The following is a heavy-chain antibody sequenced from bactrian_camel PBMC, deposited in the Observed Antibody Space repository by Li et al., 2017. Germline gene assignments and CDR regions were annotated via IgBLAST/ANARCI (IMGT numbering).Heavy chain of an antibody. D-gene: IGHD1*01. V-gene: IGHV3S1*01. CDR1: ESANRNFC. Sequence: QVQLVESGGGSVQAGGSLRLSCEASESANRNFCMAWFRQVPGKEREGVAFIYTGHRTTYYADSVKGRFTISQDNARNTLYLQMNSLKPEDTGTYICAADIGPFLPSVSHMWTGDYFGQGTQVTVS. J-gene: IGHJ4*01. CDR2: IYTGHRTT.